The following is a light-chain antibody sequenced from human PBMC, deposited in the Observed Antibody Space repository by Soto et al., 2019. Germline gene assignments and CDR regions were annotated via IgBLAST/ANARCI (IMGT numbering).Light chain of an antibody. J-gene: IGKJ3*01. CDR2: DAS. V-gene: IGKV1-16*02. CDR3: QQYNSYPFT. CDR1: QGISNH. Sequence: DIPMTQSPSSLSASVGDRVTITCRASQGISNHLTWFQQKPGKAPKSLIYDASSFQSGAPSKFSGSGSGTDFTLTISNLQPEDFATYYCQQYNSYPFTFGPGTKVDIK.